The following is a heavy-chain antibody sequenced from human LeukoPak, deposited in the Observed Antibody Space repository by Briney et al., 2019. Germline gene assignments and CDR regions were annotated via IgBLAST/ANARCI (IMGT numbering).Heavy chain of an antibody. CDR3: ARDATYYDFWSGYFSYYYMDV. CDR2: IKQDGSEK. V-gene: IGHV3-7*01. J-gene: IGHJ6*03. Sequence: GGSLRLSCAASGFTFSSYWMSWVRQAPGKGLEGVANIKQDGSEKYYVDSVKGRFTISRDNAKNSLYLQMNSLRAEDTAVYYCARDATYYDFWSGYFSYYYMDVWGKGTTVTVSS. D-gene: IGHD3-3*01. CDR1: GFTFSSYW.